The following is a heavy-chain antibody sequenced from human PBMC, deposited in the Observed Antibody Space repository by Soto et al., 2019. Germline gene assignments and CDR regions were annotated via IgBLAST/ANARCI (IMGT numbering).Heavy chain of an antibody. J-gene: IGHJ4*02. V-gene: IGHV1-3*01. CDR1: GYTFTSYA. Sequence: ASVKVSCKASGYTFTSYAMHWVRQAPGQRLEWMGWINAGNGNTKYSQKFQGRVTITRDTSASTAYMELSSLRSEDTAVYYCARDIGPPHYDFWSGYYTSPAFDIWGQGTLVTVSS. CDR3: ARDIGPPHYDFWSGYYTSPAFDI. CDR2: INAGNGNT. D-gene: IGHD3-3*01.